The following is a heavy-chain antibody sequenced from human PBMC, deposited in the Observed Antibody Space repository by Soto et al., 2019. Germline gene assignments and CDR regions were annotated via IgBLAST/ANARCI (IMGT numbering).Heavy chain of an antibody. CDR2: IKEDGSEI. CDR1: GFTFGRHW. D-gene: IGHD4-17*01. V-gene: IGHV3-7*01. CDR3: ARDTYGDTAQVLDY. J-gene: IGHJ4*02. Sequence: GGSLRLSCAGSGFTFGRHWMTWVRQAPGKGLEWVANIKEDGSEIYYVDSVKGRFTISRDNAKNSVYLQMNSLRAEDTALYYCARDTYGDTAQVLDYWGQGTLVTVSS.